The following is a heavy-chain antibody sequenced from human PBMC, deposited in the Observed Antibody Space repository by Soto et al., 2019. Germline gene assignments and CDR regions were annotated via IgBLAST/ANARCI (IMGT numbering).Heavy chain of an antibody. J-gene: IGHJ4*02. D-gene: IGHD2-15*01. CDR1: GGSISSSSYY. V-gene: IGHV4-39*01. Sequence: SETLSLTCTVSGGSISSSSYYWGWIRQPPGKGLEWIGSIYYSGSTYYNPSLKGRVTISVDTSKNQFSLKLSSVTAADTAVYYCASYYCSGGSCYYYFDYWGQGTLVTVSS. CDR2: IYYSGST. CDR3: ASYYCSGGSCYYYFDY.